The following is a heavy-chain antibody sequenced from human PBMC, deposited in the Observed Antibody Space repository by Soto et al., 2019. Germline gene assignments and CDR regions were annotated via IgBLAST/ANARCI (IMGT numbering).Heavy chain of an antibody. J-gene: IGHJ4*02. D-gene: IGHD3-10*01. CDR2: IKEDGSDK. CDR3: ARWIRGTVDY. CDR1: AFTFSKYY. V-gene: IGHV3-7*01. Sequence: EVQLVASGGGLVQPGGSLRLSCAASAFTFSKYYMSWVRQAPGKGLEWLANIKEDGSDKYYVDSVKGRFTISRDNAENSLYLQMNSLRAEDTAVYYCARWIRGTVDYWGQGTLVTVSS.